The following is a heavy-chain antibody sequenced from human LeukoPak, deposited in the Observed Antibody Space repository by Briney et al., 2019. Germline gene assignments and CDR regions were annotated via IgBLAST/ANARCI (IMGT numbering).Heavy chain of an antibody. J-gene: IGHJ4*02. CDR1: GFTFSSYA. D-gene: IGHD6-19*01. V-gene: IGHV3-23*01. Sequence: VQPGGSLRLSCAASGFTFSSYAMIWVRQAPGKGLEWVSAISDSGGSTYYAGSVKGRFTISRDNSKSTLYLQMNSLRAEDTAVYYCARVRSGSYFDYWGQGTLVTVSS. CDR2: ISDSGGST. CDR3: ARVRSGSYFDY.